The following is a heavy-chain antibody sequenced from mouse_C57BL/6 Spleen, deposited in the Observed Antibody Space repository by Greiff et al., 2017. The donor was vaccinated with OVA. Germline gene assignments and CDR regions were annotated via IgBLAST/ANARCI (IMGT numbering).Heavy chain of an antibody. CDR3: AIYYGSWGDYAMDY. CDR1: GFTFSDYG. D-gene: IGHD1-1*01. CDR2: ISSGSSTI. J-gene: IGHJ4*01. V-gene: IGHV5-17*01. Sequence: EVQGVESGGGLVKPGGSLKLSCAASGFTFSDYGMHWVRQAPEKGLEWVAYISSGSSTIYYADTVKGRFTISRDNAKNTLFLTMTSLMTEDTAMYYCAIYYGSWGDYAMDYWGQGTSVTVSS.